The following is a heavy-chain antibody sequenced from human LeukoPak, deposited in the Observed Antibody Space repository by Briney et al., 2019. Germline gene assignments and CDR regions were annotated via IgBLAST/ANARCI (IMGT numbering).Heavy chain of an antibody. V-gene: IGHV4-38-2*01. D-gene: IGHD6-19*01. Sequence: SETLSLTCAVSGYSISSGCYWGWIRQPPGKGLEWIGSIYHSGSTYYNPSLKSRVTISVDTSKNQFSLKLSSVTAADTAVYYCARSYIAVAGPDAFDIWGQGTMVTVSS. CDR2: IYHSGST. CDR3: ARSYIAVAGPDAFDI. J-gene: IGHJ3*02. CDR1: GYSISSGCY.